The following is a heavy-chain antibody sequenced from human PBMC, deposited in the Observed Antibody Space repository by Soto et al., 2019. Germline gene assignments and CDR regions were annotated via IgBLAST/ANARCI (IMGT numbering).Heavy chain of an antibody. CDR3: ARHHGPTTSENWFDP. CDR2: ISTYSGDT. D-gene: IGHD5-12*01. J-gene: IGHJ5*02. Sequence: GASVKVSWKASGYTFFTYDISWVRQAPGQGLEWMGWISTYSGDTKYAQKFQGRVTMTTDTSTTTAYLELRSLRSDDTAVYYCARHHGPTTSENWFDPWGQGTLVTVSS. V-gene: IGHV1-18*01. CDR1: GYTFFTYD.